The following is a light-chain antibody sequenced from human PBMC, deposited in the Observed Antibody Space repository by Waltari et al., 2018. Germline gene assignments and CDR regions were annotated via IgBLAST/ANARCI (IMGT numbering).Light chain of an antibody. J-gene: IGLJ2*01. Sequence: QSALTQPASVSGSPGQSITISCTGTSNDVGGYNHVTWYQQHPGKAPKLMIYDVSNRPSGVSNRFSGSKSGNTASLTISGLQAEDEGNYYCSSYTSSTLVVFGGGTNLTVL. CDR2: DVS. CDR1: SNDVGGYNH. CDR3: SSYTSSTLVV. V-gene: IGLV2-14*03.